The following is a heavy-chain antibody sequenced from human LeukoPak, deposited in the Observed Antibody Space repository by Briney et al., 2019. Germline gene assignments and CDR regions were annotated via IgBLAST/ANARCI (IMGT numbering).Heavy chain of an antibody. CDR3: ARASSDYYDSSGYNWFDP. CDR1: GGSISSYY. D-gene: IGHD3-22*01. V-gene: IGHV4-59*01. Sequence: SETLSLTCTVSGGSISSYYWSWIQQPPGKGLEWIGYIYYSGSTNYNPSLKSRVTISVDTSKNQFSLKLSSVTAADTAVYYCARASSDYYDSSGYNWFDPWGQGTLVTVSS. J-gene: IGHJ5*02. CDR2: IYYSGST.